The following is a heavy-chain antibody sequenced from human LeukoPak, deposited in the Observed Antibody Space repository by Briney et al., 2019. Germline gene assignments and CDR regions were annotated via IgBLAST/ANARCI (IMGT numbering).Heavy chain of an antibody. CDR2: ISYDGSNK. CDR1: GFTFSSYA. V-gene: IGHV3-30-3*01. J-gene: IGHJ4*02. D-gene: IGHD6-19*01. CDR3: AISSGIDY. Sequence: GGSLTLSCAASGFTFSSYAMHWVRQAPGKGLEWVAVISYDGSNKYYADSVKGRFTISRDNSKNTLYLQMNSLRAEDTAVYYCAISSGIDYWGQGTLVTVSS.